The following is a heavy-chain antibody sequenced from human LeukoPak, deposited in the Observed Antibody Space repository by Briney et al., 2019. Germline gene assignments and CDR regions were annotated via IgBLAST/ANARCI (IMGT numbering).Heavy chain of an antibody. V-gene: IGHV3-21*01. J-gene: IGHJ5*02. Sequence: GGSLRLSCAASGFTFSSYSMNWVRQAPGKGLEWVSSISSSSSYIYYADSVKGRFTISRDNAKNSLYPQMNSLRAEDTAVYYCARGTRNGVVLITAWGQGTLVTVSS. CDR2: ISSSSSYI. CDR1: GFTFSSYS. D-gene: IGHD3-22*01. CDR3: ARGTRNGVVLITA.